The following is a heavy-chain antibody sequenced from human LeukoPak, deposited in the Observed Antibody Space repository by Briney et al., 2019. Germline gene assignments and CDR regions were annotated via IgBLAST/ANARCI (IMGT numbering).Heavy chain of an antibody. CDR1: GYTFTGYY. CDR3: ARDIHGDYVRYFDY. CDR2: INPNSGGT. V-gene: IGHV1-2*02. Sequence: ASVKVSCKASGYTFTGYYMHWVRQAPGQGLEWMGWINPNSGGTNYAQKFQGRVTISVDTSKNQFSLKLSSVTAADTAVYYCARDIHGDYVRYFDYWGQGTLVTVSS. D-gene: IGHD4-17*01. J-gene: IGHJ4*02.